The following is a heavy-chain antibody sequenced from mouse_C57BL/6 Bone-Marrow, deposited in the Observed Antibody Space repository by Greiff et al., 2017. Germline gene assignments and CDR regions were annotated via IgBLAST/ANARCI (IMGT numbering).Heavy chain of an antibody. J-gene: IGHJ1*03. CDR1: GYTFTSYD. CDR3: ARDYGSSYWYFDV. V-gene: IGHV1-85*01. D-gene: IGHD1-1*01. CDR2: IYPRDGST. Sequence: VKLMASGPELVKPGASVKLSCKASGYTFTSYDINWVKQRPGQGLEWIGWIYPRDGSTKYNEKLKGKATLTVDTYSSTAYMELHSLTSEDSAVYFCARDYGSSYWYFDVWGTGTTVTVSS.